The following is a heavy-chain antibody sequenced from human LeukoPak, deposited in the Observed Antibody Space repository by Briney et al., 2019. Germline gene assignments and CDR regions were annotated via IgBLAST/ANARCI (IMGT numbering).Heavy chain of an antibody. J-gene: IGHJ4*02. Sequence: NPSETLSLTCAVYGGSFSGYYWSWIRQPPGKGLEWIGEINHSGSTNYNPSLKSRVTISVDTSKNQFSLKLSSVTAADTAVYYCARVGYDYGTESDYWGQGTLVTVSS. V-gene: IGHV4-34*01. D-gene: IGHD5-12*01. CDR1: GGSFSGYY. CDR3: ARVGYDYGTESDY. CDR2: INHSGST.